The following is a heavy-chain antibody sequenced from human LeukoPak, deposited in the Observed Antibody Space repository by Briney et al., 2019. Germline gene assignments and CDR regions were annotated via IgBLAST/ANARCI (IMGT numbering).Heavy chain of an antibody. CDR1: GFTFSSYS. V-gene: IGHV3-21*01. CDR3: AREVTMVRGVINYYYYMDV. Sequence: GGSLRLSCAASGFTFSSYSMNWVRQAPGKGLEWVSSISSSSSYIYYADSVKGRFTISGDNAKNSLYLQMNSLRAEDTAVYYCAREVTMVRGVINYYYYMDVWGKGTTVTISS. CDR2: ISSSSSYI. J-gene: IGHJ6*03. D-gene: IGHD3-10*01.